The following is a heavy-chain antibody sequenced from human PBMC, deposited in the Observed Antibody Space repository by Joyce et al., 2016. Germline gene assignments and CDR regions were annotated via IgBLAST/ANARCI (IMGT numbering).Heavy chain of an antibody. CDR2: INNSGST. Sequence: QVQLQQWGTGLLKPSETLSLTCAVYGGSFSGFYWTWIRQPPRKGLAWIGEINNSGSTNENPALRDRVTISSDRAKNQFSLQLRSVTAADTAVYYCARGGYCSGTTCYRGWRGLRDYYYYYMDVWAKGTTVTVSS. CDR1: GGSFSGFY. V-gene: IGHV4-34*01. J-gene: IGHJ6*03. D-gene: IGHD2-2*01. CDR3: ARGGYCSGTTCYRGWRGLRDYYYYYMDV.